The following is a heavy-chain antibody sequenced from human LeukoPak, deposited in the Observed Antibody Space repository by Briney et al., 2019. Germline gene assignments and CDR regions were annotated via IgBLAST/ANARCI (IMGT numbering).Heavy chain of an antibody. V-gene: IGHV3-74*01. D-gene: IGHD3-10*01. Sequence: GGSLRLSCAASGFTFSSYWMHWVRQAPGKGLVWVSRINSAGSSTSYADSVKGRFTISRDNAKNTMYLQMNSLRAEDTAVYYCARSTGWFGQGYFDYWGQGTLVTVSS. CDR2: INSAGSST. CDR1: GFTFSSYW. CDR3: ARSTGWFGQGYFDY. J-gene: IGHJ4*02.